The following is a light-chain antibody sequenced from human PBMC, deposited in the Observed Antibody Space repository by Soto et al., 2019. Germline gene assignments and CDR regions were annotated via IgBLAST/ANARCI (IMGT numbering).Light chain of an antibody. Sequence: DIVMTQSPLSLPVTPGEPPSISCRSSQSLLHSNGYNYLGWYLQKPGQSPQLLIYLGSNRASGVPDRFSGSGSGTDFTLKISRVEAEDVGVYYCMQALQTPITFGQGTRLEIK. V-gene: IGKV2-28*01. CDR1: QSLLHSNGYNY. CDR3: MQALQTPIT. CDR2: LGS. J-gene: IGKJ5*01.